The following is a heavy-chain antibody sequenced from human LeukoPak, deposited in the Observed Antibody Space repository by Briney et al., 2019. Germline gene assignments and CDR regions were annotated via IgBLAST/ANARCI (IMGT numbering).Heavy chain of an antibody. CDR2: INHSGST. CDR3: ARRFRVPFDP. D-gene: IGHD2-2*01. CDR1: SGSFSGYY. J-gene: IGHJ5*02. Sequence: PSETLSLTCAVYSGSFSGYYWSWIRQPPGKGLEWIGEINHSGSTNYNPSLKSRVTISVDTSKNQFSLKLSSVTAADTAVYYCARRFRVPFDPWGQGTLVTVSS. V-gene: IGHV4-34*01.